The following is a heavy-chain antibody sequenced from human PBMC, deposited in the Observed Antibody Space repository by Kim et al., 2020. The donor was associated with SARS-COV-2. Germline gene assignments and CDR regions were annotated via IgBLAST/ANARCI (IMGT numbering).Heavy chain of an antibody. Sequence: GGSLRLSCAASGFTFDDYGMSWVRQAPGKGLEWVSGINWNGGSTGYADSVKGRFTISRDNARNSLYLQMNSLRAEDTALYHCARDRKDIVATMFDYWGQGTLVTVSS. V-gene: IGHV3-20*01. CDR3: ARDRKDIVATMFDY. J-gene: IGHJ4*02. D-gene: IGHD5-12*01. CDR2: INWNGGST. CDR1: GFTFDDYG.